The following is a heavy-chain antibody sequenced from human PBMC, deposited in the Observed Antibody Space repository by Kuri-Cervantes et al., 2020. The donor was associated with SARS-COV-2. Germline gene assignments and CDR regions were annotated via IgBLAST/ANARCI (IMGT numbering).Heavy chain of an antibody. CDR2: INPNSGGT. CDR3: ARGGPITIFGVVTKRFDY. CDR1: GYTFTGYY. Sequence: ASVKVSCKASGYTFTGYYMHWVRQAPGQGLEWMGWINPNSGGTNYAQKFQGRVTMTRDTPISTAYMELSRLRSDDTAVYYCARGGPITIFGVVTKRFDYWGQGTLVTVSS. V-gene: IGHV1-2*02. J-gene: IGHJ4*02. D-gene: IGHD3-3*01.